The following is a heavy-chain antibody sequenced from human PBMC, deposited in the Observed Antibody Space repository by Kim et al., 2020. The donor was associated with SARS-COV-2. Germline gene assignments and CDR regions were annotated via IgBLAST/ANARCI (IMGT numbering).Heavy chain of an antibody. Sequence: NYNPPLKSRVTISVDTSKNQFSLKLSSVTAADTAVYYCARLRGSTDAFDIWGQGTMVTVSS. D-gene: IGHD6-13*01. J-gene: IGHJ3*02. V-gene: IGHV4-59*01. CDR3: ARLRGSTDAFDI.